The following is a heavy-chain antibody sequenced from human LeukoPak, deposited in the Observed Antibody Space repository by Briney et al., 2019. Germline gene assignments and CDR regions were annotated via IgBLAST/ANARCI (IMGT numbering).Heavy chain of an antibody. J-gene: IGHJ5*02. CDR1: GGSFSGYY. V-gene: IGHV4-34*01. CDR2: INHSGST. CDR3: ASRGNDYYDSSGYWPP. Sequence: SETLSLTCAVYGGSFSGYYWSWIRQPPGKGLEWIGEINHSGSTNYNPSLKSRVTISVDTSKNQFSLKLSSVTAADTAVYYCASRGNDYYDSSGYWPPWGQGTLVTVS. D-gene: IGHD3-22*01.